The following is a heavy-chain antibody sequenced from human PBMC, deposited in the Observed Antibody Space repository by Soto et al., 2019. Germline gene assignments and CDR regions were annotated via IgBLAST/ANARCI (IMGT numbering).Heavy chain of an antibody. V-gene: IGHV4-61*05. CDR1: GGSISSSSYY. D-gene: IGHD3-9*01. CDR2: IYYRGNT. Sequence: SETLSLTCTVSGGSISSSSYYWGWIRQPPGKGLEWIGYIYYRGNTNYNPSLKSRVTISVDTSKNQFPLKLSSVTAADTAVYYCARQPGYYDILTGYSTYYFDYWGQGTPVTVSS. J-gene: IGHJ4*02. CDR3: ARQPGYYDILTGYSTYYFDY.